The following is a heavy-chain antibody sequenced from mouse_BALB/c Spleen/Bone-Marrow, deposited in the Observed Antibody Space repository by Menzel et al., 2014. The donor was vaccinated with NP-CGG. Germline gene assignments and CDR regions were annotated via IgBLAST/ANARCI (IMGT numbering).Heavy chain of an antibody. J-gene: IGHJ3*01. Sequence: QVQLQQSGAELARPGASVKLSCKASGYTFTSYWMQWVKQRPGQGLEWIGAIYPGDGDTRYTQKFKGKATLTADKSSSTAYMPLPLLASEDSAVYYCARRDYGNYGGFAYWGQGTLVTVSA. CDR2: IYPGDGDT. CDR1: GYTFTSYW. D-gene: IGHD2-1*01. V-gene: IGHV1-87*01. CDR3: ARRDYGNYGGFAY.